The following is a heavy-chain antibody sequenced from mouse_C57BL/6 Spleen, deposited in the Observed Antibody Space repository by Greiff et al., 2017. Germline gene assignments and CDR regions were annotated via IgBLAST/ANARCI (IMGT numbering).Heavy chain of an antibody. Sequence: EVKLQESGAELVRPGASVKLSCTASGFNIKDYYMHWVKQRPEQGLEWIGRIDPEDGDTEYAPKFQGKATMTADTSSNTAYLQLSSLTSEDTAVYYCTTTVVGRYYFDYWGQGTTLTVSS. J-gene: IGHJ2*01. CDR1: GFNIKDYY. CDR3: TTTVVGRYYFDY. V-gene: IGHV14-1*01. CDR2: IDPEDGDT. D-gene: IGHD1-1*01.